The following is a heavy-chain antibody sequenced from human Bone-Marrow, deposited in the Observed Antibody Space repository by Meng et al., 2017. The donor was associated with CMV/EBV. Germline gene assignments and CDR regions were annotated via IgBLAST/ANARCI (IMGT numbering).Heavy chain of an antibody. V-gene: IGHV4-61*01. Sequence: VSGGSFSRGSHYWSWLRQPPGKGLEWIGYIHYSETTNYNPSLTGRLTISIDPSRKQFSLKLTSVTSADTALYYCARTLWGTFAVDIWGQGTMVTVSS. CDR1: GGSFSRGSHY. J-gene: IGHJ3*02. D-gene: IGHD3-16*01. CDR2: IHYSETT. CDR3: ARTLWGTFAVDI.